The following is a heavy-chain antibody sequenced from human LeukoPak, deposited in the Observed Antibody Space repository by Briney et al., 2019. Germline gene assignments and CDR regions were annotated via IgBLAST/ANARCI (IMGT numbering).Heavy chain of an antibody. D-gene: IGHD2-15*01. CDR2: ISGSGTRT. Sequence: GGSLRLSCAASGFTFSSYGMNWVRQAPGKGLEWVSAISGSGTRTYYADSVKGRFTISRDSSKNTLYLQMNSLRAEDTAVYYCARVAQDRSLRYWGQGTLVTVSS. CDR1: GFTFSSYG. J-gene: IGHJ4*02. V-gene: IGHV3-23*01. CDR3: ARVAQDRSLRY.